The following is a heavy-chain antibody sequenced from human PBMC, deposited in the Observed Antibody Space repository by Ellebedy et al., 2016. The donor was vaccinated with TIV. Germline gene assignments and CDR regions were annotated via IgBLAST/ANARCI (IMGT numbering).Heavy chain of an antibody. CDR1: GYTFTSYY. CDR2: ISAYNGRT. CDR3: AREEMSTVTRGSFDF. J-gene: IGHJ3*01. D-gene: IGHD5-24*01. Sequence: AASVKVSCKASGYTFTSYYMHWVRQAPGQGLEWMGWISAYNGRTDYAQKFQDRVTMTTDSSTNTAYMELRSLRSDDTAVYYCAREEMSTVTRGSFDFWGQGTMVIVSS. V-gene: IGHV1-18*04.